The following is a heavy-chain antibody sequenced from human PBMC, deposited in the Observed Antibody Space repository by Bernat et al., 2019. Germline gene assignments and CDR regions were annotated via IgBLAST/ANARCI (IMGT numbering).Heavy chain of an antibody. D-gene: IGHD2-8*02. Sequence: QVQLQESGPGLVKPSQTLSLTCTVSGGSISSGDYYWSWIRQPPGKGLEWIGYIYYSGSTYYNPSLKSRVTISVDTSKNQFSLKLSSVTAADTAVYYCARAPYCTGGVCYLYYYYMDVWGKGTTVTVSS. CDR3: ARAPYCTGGVCYLYYYYMDV. V-gene: IGHV4-30-4*01. J-gene: IGHJ6*03. CDR1: GGSISSGDYY. CDR2: IYYSGST.